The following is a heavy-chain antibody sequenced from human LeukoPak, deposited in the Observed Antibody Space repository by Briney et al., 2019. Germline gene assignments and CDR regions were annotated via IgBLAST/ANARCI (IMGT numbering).Heavy chain of an antibody. CDR3: ARGGGYCSGGSCYHYYFDY. CDR2: IYYSGST. CDR1: GGSITNGYY. V-gene: IGHV4-39*07. J-gene: IGHJ4*02. D-gene: IGHD2-15*01. Sequence: SETLSLTCTVSGGSITNGYYWGWIRQPPGKGLEWIGIIYYSGSTYYNPSLKSRVTISVDTSKNQFSLKLSSVTAADTAVYYCARGGGYCSGGSCYHYYFDYWGQGTLVTVSS.